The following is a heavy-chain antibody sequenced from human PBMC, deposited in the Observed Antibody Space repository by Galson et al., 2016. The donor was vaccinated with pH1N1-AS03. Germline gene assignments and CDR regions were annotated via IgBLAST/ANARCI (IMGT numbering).Heavy chain of an antibody. D-gene: IGHD2-15*01. CDR1: GYSFSHYW. Sequence: QSGAEVTKPGESLKISCRASGYSFSHYWVGWVRQMPGKGLEWMGIIYPGDSDTRYSPSFHGQVTISGDKSINTVYLHWSSLKASDSAMYYCARRESGGSTFAYWGQGTLVTVSS. V-gene: IGHV5-51*01. CDR2: IYPGDSDT. CDR3: ARRESGGSTFAY. J-gene: IGHJ4*02.